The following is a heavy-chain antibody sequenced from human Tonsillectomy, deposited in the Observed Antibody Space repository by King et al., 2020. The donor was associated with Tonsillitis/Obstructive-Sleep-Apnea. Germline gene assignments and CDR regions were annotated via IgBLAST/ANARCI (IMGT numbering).Heavy chain of an antibody. CDR2: ISVSSCFK. CDR1: GFTFTDYS. D-gene: IGHD6-19*01. CDR3: ARPVNSGDFDY. J-gene: IGHJ4*02. V-gene: IGHV3-21*01. Sequence: VQLVESGGGLVKPGGSLRLSCATFGFTFTDYSMNWVRQALGKGLEWVSIISVSSCFKYYADSVKGRFTISRDNAKNALYLQMNSLRPEDTAVYYCARPVNSGDFDYWGQGTLVTVSS.